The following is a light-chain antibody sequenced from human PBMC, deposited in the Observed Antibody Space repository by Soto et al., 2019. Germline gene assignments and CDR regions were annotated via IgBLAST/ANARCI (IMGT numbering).Light chain of an antibody. CDR3: KSYAGSNTYV. J-gene: IGLJ1*01. CDR1: KNDVGFYDF. CDR2: EVV. Sequence: QSALTQPPSASGSPGQPVTISCTGTKNDVGFYDFVSWYQHHPGKAPRLIIYEVVQRPSGVPDRFSGSKSGNTASRTVSGLQAADEADYFCKSYAGSNTYVFGSGTKLTVL. V-gene: IGLV2-8*01.